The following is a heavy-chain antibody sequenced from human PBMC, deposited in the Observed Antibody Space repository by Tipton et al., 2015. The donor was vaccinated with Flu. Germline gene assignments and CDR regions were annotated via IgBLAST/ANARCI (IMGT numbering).Heavy chain of an antibody. V-gene: IGHV4-34*01. D-gene: IGHD3-3*01. CDR1: GGSFSGYY. CDR2: INHSGST. J-gene: IGHJ4*02. CDR3: ARVAIFGVVSGFDY. Sequence: TLSLTCAVYGGSFSGYYWSWIRQPPGKGLEWIGEINHSGSTNYNPSLKSRVTISVDTSKNQFSLKLSSVTAADTAVYYCARVAIFGVVSGFDYWGQGTLVTVSS.